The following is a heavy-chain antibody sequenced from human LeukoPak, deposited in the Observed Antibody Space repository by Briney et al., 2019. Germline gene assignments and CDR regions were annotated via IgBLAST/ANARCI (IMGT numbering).Heavy chain of an antibody. J-gene: IGHJ4*02. V-gene: IGHV3-30*02. CDR2: IRYDGSNK. Sequence: GGSLRLSCAASGFTFSNYGMHWVRQAPGKGLEWVAFIRYDGSNKYYADSVKGRFTISRDNSKNTLYLQMNSLRAEDTAVYYCAKDGGAYCGGDCYFDYWGQGTLVTVSS. D-gene: IGHD2-21*02. CDR3: AKDGGAYCGGDCYFDY. CDR1: GFTFSNYG.